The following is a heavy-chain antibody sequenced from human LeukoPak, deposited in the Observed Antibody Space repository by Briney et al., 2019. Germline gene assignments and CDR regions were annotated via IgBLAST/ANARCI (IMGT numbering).Heavy chain of an antibody. J-gene: IGHJ4*02. CDR1: GASISSHY. CDR2: MSHTGYT. D-gene: IGHD6-6*01. CDR3: ARGGASSLPLDF. Sequence: SETLSLTCAVSGASISSHYWGWIRQPPGKGLEWIAFMSHTGYTNYSPSLKSRVTISLDTSKQQFSLNLNSVTAPDTAVYYCARGGASSLPLDFWGPGTLVTVSS. V-gene: IGHV4-59*11.